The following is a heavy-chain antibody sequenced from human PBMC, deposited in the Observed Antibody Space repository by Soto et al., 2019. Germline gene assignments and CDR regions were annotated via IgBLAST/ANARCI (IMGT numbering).Heavy chain of an antibody. Sequence: PSETLSLTCTVSGASIRSSAYWGWIRQPPGKGLEWIGCIYSSGSTYYNPSLKSRVTISVDTSKNQFSLKLSFVTAADTAVYFCARVSGSHYNNWFDPWGQGTLVTVSS. CDR3: ARVSGSHYNNWFDP. CDR2: IYSSGST. CDR1: GASIRSSAY. J-gene: IGHJ5*02. D-gene: IGHD3-10*01. V-gene: IGHV4-38-2*02.